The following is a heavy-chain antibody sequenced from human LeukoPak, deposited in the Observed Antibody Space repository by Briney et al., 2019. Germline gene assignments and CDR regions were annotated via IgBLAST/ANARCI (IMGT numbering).Heavy chain of an antibody. CDR1: GGSFSGYY. CDR3: ARACGYSYGRRYYFDY. CDR2: ISHSGST. V-gene: IGHV4-34*01. D-gene: IGHD5-18*01. J-gene: IGHJ4*02. Sequence: SETLSLTCAVYGGSFSGYYWSWIRQPPGKGLEWIGEISHSGSTNYNPSLKSRVTISVDTSKNQFSLKLGSVTAADTAVYYCARACGYSYGRRYYFDYWGQGTLVTVSS.